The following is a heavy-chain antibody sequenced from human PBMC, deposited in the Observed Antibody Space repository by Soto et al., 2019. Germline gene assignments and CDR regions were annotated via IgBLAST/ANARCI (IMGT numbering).Heavy chain of an antibody. J-gene: IGHJ4*02. CDR1: GFIFSGDW. D-gene: IGHD3-10*01. CDR3: ARLLGGSGSFIDY. Sequence: EVQLVESGGGLVQPGGSLRLSCAASGFIFSGDWMHWVRQAPGKGLVWVSRINSDGSTTSYADSVKGRFTISRDNAKNTMYLQMNSLRAEDTAVYYCARLLGGSGSFIDYWGQGTLVTVSS. V-gene: IGHV3-74*01. CDR2: INSDGSTT.